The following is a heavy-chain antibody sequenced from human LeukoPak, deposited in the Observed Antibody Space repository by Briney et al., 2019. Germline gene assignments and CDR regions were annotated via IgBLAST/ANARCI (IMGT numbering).Heavy chain of an antibody. D-gene: IGHD3-22*01. V-gene: IGHV5-51*01. CDR1: GYSFTSYW. J-gene: IGHJ5*02. Sequence: GESLKISCKGSGYSFTSYWIAWVRQMPGKGLDWMGIIYPGDSDTRYSPSFQGQVTISADKSISTAYLQWRSLKASDTAMYYCARLGGSPANYYDSSGYYPGWFDPWGQGTLVTVSS. CDR3: ARLGGSPANYYDSSGYYPGWFDP. CDR2: IYPGDSDT.